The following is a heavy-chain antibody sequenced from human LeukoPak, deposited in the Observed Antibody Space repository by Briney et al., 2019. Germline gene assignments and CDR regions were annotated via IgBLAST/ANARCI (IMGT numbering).Heavy chain of an antibody. CDR1: GFTFSSYS. D-gene: IGHD2-8*01. CDR3: AKTGGYCTTNCRGMGNRFES. V-gene: IGHV3-48*04. CDR2: ISSSSSTI. Sequence: GGSLRLSCAASGFTFSSYSMNWVRQAPGKGLEWVSYISSSSSTIYYADSVKGRFTISRDNAQNSLYLQLNSLGAEDTAVYFCAKTGGYCTTNCRGMGNRFESWGQGALVAVSS. J-gene: IGHJ5*01.